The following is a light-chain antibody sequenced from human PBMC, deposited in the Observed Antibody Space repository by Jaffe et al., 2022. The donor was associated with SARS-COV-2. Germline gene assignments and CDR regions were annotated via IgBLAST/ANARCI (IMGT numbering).Light chain of an antibody. CDR3: QQYNDWPRT. J-gene: IGKJ1*01. CDR2: DAS. Sequence: EIVMTQSPATLSVSPGERATLSCRASQSVASNLAWYQQKSGQAPRLLIYDASSRATTIPARFSASGSGTEFTLTISSLQSEDFAVYYCQQYNDWPRTFGQGTRVDIK. CDR1: QSVASN. V-gene: IGKV3-15*01.